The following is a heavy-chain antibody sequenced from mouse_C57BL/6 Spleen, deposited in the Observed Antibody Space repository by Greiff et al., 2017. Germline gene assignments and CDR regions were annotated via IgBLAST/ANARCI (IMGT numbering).Heavy chain of an antibody. V-gene: IGHV3-6*01. CDR1: GYSITSGYY. J-gene: IGHJ2*01. CDR2: ISYDGSN. D-gene: IGHD1-1*01. CDR3: ARFTTVVAHFDY. Sequence: ESGPGLVKPSQSLSLTCSVTGYSITSGYYWNWIRQFPGNKLEWMGYISYDGSNNYNPSLKNRISITRDTSKNQFFLKLNSVTTEDTATYYCARFTTVVAHFDYWGQGTTLTVSS.